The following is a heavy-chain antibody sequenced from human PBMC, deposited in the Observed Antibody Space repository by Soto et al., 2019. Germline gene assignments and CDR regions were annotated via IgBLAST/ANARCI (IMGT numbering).Heavy chain of an antibody. J-gene: IGHJ5*02. Sequence: PGGSLRLSCAASGFTFTGSAMHWVRQASGKGLEWVGRIRDRTNNYATAYAASVKGRFTISRDDSKNTTYLQMNSLKTEDTAVYYCARDGRGNTAMASWGQGTLVTVSS. D-gene: IGHD5-18*01. V-gene: IGHV3-73*01. CDR2: IRDRTNNYAT. CDR1: GFTFTGSA. CDR3: ARDGRGNTAMAS.